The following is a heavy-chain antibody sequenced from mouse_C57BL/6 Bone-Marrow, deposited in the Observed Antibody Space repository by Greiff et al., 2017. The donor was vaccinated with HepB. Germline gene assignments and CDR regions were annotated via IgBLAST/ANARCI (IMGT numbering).Heavy chain of an antibody. V-gene: IGHV1-69*01. CDR1: GYTFTSYW. Sequence: VQLQQPGAELVMPGASVKLSCKASGYTFTSYWMHWVKQRPGQGLEWIGEIDPSDSYTNYNQKFKGKSTLTVDKSSSTAHMQLSSLTSEDSAVYYCARLGYDYDRGFAYWGQGTLVTVSA. CDR2: IDPSDSYT. CDR3: ARLGYDYDRGFAY. J-gene: IGHJ3*01. D-gene: IGHD2-4*01.